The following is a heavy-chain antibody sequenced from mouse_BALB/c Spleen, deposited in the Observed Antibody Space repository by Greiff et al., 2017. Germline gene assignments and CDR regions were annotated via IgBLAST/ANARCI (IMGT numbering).Heavy chain of an antibody. V-gene: IGHV5-6-3*01. CDR3: ARDGSGYGFAY. Sequence: DVMLVESGGGLVQPGGSLKLSCAASGFTFSSYGMSWVRQTPDKRLELVATINSNGGSTYYPDSVKGRFTISRDNAKNTLYLQMSSLKSEDTAMYYCARDGSGYGFAYWGQGTLVTVSA. J-gene: IGHJ3*01. CDR1: GFTFSSYG. D-gene: IGHD3-1*01. CDR2: INSNGGST.